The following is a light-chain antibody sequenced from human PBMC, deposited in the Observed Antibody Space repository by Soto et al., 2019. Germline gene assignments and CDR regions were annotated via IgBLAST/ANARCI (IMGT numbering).Light chain of an antibody. CDR1: QDIGSA. Sequence: EVVLSQSQATLSVSPGDRATLSCRASQDIGSAVAWYHQRSGQAPRLLIFDASIRVPTTPARFSGSVSGTEFTLTISSLESEDFAVYFCQQCGGRSRTFGQGT. V-gene: IGKV3-15*01. CDR3: QQCGGRSRT. CDR2: DAS. J-gene: IGKJ1*01.